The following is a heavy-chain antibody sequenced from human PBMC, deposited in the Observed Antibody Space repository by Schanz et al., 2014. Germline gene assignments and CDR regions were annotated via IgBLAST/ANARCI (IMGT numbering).Heavy chain of an antibody. J-gene: IGHJ4*02. V-gene: IGHV3-11*01. Sequence: HVQLVESGGGLVKPGGSLRLSCTASGFPFRDYQMTWIRQAPGKGLEWVSYITSGSAKFYADSVKGRFTISRDNAKNSQYLKMNSLRAEDTAVYYCAREKRRTEVVLDHWGQGTLVTVS. CDR3: AREKRRTEVVLDH. CDR1: GFPFRDYQ. CDR2: ITSGSAK.